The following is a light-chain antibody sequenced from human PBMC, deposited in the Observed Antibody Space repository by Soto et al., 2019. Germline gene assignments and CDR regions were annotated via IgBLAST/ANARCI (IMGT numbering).Light chain of an antibody. Sequence: DIQMTQSPSSMSTSVGDRVPITCRASQSISRYLNWYQQKPGKAPKLLIYAASSLQSGVPSRFSGSGSGTDFTLTISSLQPEDFATYYCQQSYSTPLTFGGGTKVDIK. J-gene: IGKJ4*01. CDR3: QQSYSTPLT. CDR2: AAS. CDR1: QSISRY. V-gene: IGKV1-39*01.